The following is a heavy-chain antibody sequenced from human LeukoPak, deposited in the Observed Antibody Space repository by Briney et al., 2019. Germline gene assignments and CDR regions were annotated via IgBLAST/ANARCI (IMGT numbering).Heavy chain of an antibody. CDR1: GFTGSNNY. D-gene: IGHD3-10*01. J-gene: IGHJ4*02. V-gene: IGHV3-23*01. Sequence: PGGSLRLSCAASGFTGSNNYVSWVRQAPGMGLEWVSAISGSGGSTYYADSVKGRFTISRDNSKNTLYLQMNSLRAEDTAVYYCAKGLGFGGPYDYWGQGTLVTVSS. CDR2: ISGSGGST. CDR3: AKGLGFGGPYDY.